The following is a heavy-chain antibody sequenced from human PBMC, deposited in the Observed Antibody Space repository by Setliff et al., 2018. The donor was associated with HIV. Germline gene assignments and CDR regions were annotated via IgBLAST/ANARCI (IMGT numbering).Heavy chain of an antibody. J-gene: IGHJ4*02. V-gene: IGHV7-4-1*04. CDR1: GYIFVNYA. CDR3: AGGSSPDDH. Sequence: GASVKVSCKASGYIFVNYALNWVRQAPGQGLEWVGVINTNTGNPTYARDFTGRFVFSLDTSVNMAYLQISSLKAEDTAVYYCAGGSSPDDHWGQGTLVTVS. CDR2: INTNTGNP.